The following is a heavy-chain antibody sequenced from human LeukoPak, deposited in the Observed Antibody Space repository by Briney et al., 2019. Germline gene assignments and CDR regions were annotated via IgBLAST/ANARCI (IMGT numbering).Heavy chain of an antibody. CDR2: ISSSGSTI. J-gene: IGHJ4*02. V-gene: IGHV3-48*03. D-gene: IGHD5-18*01. CDR1: GFTFSSYE. CDR3: ARGNTAMLH. Sequence: GGSLRLSCAASGFTFSSYEMNWVRQAPGKGLEWVSYISSSGSTIYYADSVKGRFTISRDNAKNSLYLQINSLRAEDTAVYYCARGNTAMLHWGQGTLVTVSS.